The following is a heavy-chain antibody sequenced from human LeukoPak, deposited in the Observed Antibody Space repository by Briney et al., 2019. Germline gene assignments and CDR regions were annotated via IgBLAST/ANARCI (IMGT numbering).Heavy chain of an antibody. J-gene: IGHJ5*02. Sequence: SETLSLTCAVYGGSFSGYYWSWIRQPPGKGLEWIGEINHSGSTNYNPSLKSRVTISVDTSENQFSLKLSPVTAADTAVYYCARVGSSSWYRRWFDPWGQGTLVTVSS. CDR2: INHSGST. CDR3: ARVGSSSWYRRWFDP. V-gene: IGHV4-34*01. D-gene: IGHD6-13*01. CDR1: GGSFSGYY.